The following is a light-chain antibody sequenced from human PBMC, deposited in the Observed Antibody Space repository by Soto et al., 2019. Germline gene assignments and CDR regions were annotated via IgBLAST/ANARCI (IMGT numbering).Light chain of an antibody. V-gene: IGKV1-39*01. CDR3: QQSYTTPGA. Sequence: DIQMTQSPSSLSASVGDRVTITCRASQSISIYLNWYQQKPGKAPNLLIYSASTLQTGVPSRFSGSGSGTDFTLTISSLQPEDFATYYCQQSYTTPGAFGPGTKVDIK. CDR1: QSISIY. CDR2: SAS. J-gene: IGKJ3*01.